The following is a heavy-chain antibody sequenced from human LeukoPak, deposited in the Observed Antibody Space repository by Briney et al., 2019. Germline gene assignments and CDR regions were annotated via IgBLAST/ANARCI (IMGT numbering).Heavy chain of an antibody. D-gene: IGHD3-22*01. Sequence: PSETLSLTCAVYGGSFSGYYWGWIRQPPGKGLEWLGYIHSSGSTNYNPSLKSRVTILVDTSKNQFSLKLTSVTAADTAVYYCTREGYDGSGYYLDYWSQGILVTVS. V-gene: IGHV4-59*01. J-gene: IGHJ4*02. CDR2: IHSSGST. CDR1: GGSFSGYY. CDR3: TREGYDGSGYYLDY.